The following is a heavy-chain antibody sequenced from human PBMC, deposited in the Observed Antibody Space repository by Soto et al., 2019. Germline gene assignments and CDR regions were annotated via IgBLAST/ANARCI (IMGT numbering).Heavy chain of an antibody. CDR3: AIVFSPVLYYYDILTGYYANIDY. CDR1: GYTFTSYG. J-gene: IGHJ4*02. D-gene: IGHD3-9*01. V-gene: IGHV1-18*01. CDR2: ISAYNGNT. Sequence: GASVKVSCKASGYTFTSYGISWVRQAPGQGLEWMGWISAYNGNTNYAQKLQGRVTMTTDTSTSTAYMELRSLRSDDTAVYYCAIVFSPVLYYYDILTGYYANIDYWGQGTLVTVSS.